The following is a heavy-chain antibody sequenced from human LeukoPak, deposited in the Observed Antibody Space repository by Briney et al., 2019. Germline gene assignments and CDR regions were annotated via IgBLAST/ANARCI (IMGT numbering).Heavy chain of an antibody. CDR3: ARDGALEWELPHAFDI. V-gene: IGHV7-4-1*02. CDR2: INTNTGNP. Sequence: ASVKVSCKASGYTFTSYAMNWVRQAPGQGLEWMGWINTNTGNPTYAQGFTGRFVFALDTSVSTAYLQISSLKAEDTAVYYCARDGALEWELPHAFDIWGQGTMVTVSS. CDR1: GYTFTSYA. D-gene: IGHD1-26*01. J-gene: IGHJ3*02.